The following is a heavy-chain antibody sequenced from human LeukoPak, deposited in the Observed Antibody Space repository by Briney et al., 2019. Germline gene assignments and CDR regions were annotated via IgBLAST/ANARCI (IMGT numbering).Heavy chain of an antibody. CDR2: IIPILGIA. CDR3: ARDPPTVTTGGDYYYYGMDV. V-gene: IGHV1-69*04. CDR1: GGTFSSYA. Sequence: SVKVSCKASGGTFSSYAISWVRQAPGRGLEWMGRIIPILGIANYAQKFQGRVTITADKSTSTAYMELSSLRSEDTAVYYCARDPPTVTTGGDYYYYGMDVWGQGTTVTVSS. D-gene: IGHD4-17*01. J-gene: IGHJ6*02.